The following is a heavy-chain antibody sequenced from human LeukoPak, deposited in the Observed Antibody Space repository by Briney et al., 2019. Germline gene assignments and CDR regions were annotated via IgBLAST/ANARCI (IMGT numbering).Heavy chain of an antibody. D-gene: IGHD3-10*01. V-gene: IGHV3-7*01. J-gene: IGHJ4*02. CDR3: ARTIRGY. CDR1: GITLSNYG. Sequence: GGSLRLSCAVSGITLSNYGMSWVRQAPGKGLEWVANIKEDGSEKYYVDSVKGRFTISRDNAKNSLYLQMNSLRAEDTAVYYCARTIRGYWGQGTLVTVSS. CDR2: IKEDGSEK.